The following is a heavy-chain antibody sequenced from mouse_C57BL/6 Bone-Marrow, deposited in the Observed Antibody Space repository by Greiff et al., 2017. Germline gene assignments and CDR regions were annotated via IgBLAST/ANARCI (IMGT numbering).Heavy chain of an antibody. CDR3: AKGEYGNHAGMDY. J-gene: IGHJ4*01. Sequence: VQLVESGPGLVQPSQSLSITCTVSGFSLTSYGVHWVRQSPGKGLEWLGVIWSGGSTDYNAAFISRLSISKDNSKCQVFFKMNSLQADDTAIYYCAKGEYGNHAGMDYWGQGTSVTVSS. CDR1: GFSLTSYG. V-gene: IGHV2-2*01. D-gene: IGHD2-10*02. CDR2: IWSGGST.